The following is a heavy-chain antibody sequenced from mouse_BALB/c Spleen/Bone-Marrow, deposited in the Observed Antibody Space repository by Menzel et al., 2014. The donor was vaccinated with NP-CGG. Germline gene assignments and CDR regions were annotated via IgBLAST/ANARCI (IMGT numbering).Heavy chain of an antibody. J-gene: IGHJ3*01. Sequence: EVQLVESGPGLVKPSQSLSLTCTVTGYSITSDYAWNWIRQFPGNKLEWMGYISSSANTNYNPSLKSRISITRDTSKNQFFLQLNSVTAEDTATYYCTRGTTAGFAYWGLGTLVTISA. V-gene: IGHV3-2*02. CDR2: ISSSANT. CDR3: TRGTTAGFAY. CDR1: GYSITSDYA. D-gene: IGHD1-2*01.